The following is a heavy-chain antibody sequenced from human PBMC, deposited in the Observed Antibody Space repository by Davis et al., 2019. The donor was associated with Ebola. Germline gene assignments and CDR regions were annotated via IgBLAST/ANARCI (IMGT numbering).Heavy chain of an antibody. D-gene: IGHD3-10*01. CDR2: IYPGDSDT. Sequence: GESLKTSCKGSGYSFTSYWIGWVRQMPGKGLEWMGIIYPGDSDTRYSPSFQGQVTISADKSISTAYLQWSSLKASDTAMYYCARGYGSGSYYSPAPIDYWGQGTLVTVSS. CDR3: ARGYGSGSYYSPAPIDY. V-gene: IGHV5-51*01. J-gene: IGHJ4*02. CDR1: GYSFTSYW.